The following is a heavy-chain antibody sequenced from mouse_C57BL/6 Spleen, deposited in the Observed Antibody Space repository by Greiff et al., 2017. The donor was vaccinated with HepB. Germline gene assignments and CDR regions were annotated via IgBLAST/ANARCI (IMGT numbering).Heavy chain of an antibody. CDR1: GYTFTSYW. D-gene: IGHD2-1*01. Sequence: QVQLQQPGAELVRPGTSVKLSCKASGYTFTSYWMHWVKQRPGQGLEWIGVIDPSDSYTNYNQKFKGKATLTVDTSSSTAYMQLSSLTSEDSAVYYSATSYYGNYDWYFDVWGTGTTVTVSS. CDR2: IDPSDSYT. CDR3: ATSYYGNYDWYFDV. J-gene: IGHJ1*03. V-gene: IGHV1-59*01.